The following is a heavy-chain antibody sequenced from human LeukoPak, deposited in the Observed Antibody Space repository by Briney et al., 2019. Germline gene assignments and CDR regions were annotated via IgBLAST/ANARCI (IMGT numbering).Heavy chain of an antibody. CDR1: GYSISSGYY. CDR2: IYHSGST. V-gene: IGHV4-38-2*01. J-gene: IGHJ4*02. CDR3: ARQVAVVVAADFDY. Sequence: SETLSLTCAVSGYSISSGYYWGWIRQPPGKGLEWIGSIYHSGSTYYNPSLKSRVTISVDTSKNQFSLKLSSVTAADTAVYYCARQVAVVVAADFDYWGQGTLVTVSS. D-gene: IGHD2-15*01.